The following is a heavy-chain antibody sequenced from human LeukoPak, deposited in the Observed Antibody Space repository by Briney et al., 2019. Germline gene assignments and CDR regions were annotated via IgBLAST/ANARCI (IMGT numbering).Heavy chain of an antibody. V-gene: IGHV3-23*01. CDR3: ARGAGTTVYYIDV. J-gene: IGHJ6*03. Sequence: PGGSLRLSCAASGFSFSSYAMSWVRQAPGKGLECVSVISGSGSSTYYADSVKGRFTISRDNSKNTLSLQMDSLTTEDTAVYYCARGAGTTVYYIDVWGKGTTVTVSS. D-gene: IGHD1-7*01. CDR1: GFSFSSYA. CDR2: ISGSGSST.